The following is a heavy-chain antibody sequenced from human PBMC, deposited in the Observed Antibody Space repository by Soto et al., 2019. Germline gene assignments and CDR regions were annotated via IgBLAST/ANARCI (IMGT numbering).Heavy chain of an antibody. J-gene: IGHJ6*02. CDR1: GFTFSNAW. Sequence: PGGSLRLSCAASGFTFSNAWMNWVRKAPGKGLEWVGRIKSKTDGGTTDYAAPVKGRFTISRDDSKNTLYLQMNSLKTEDTAVYYCTTVTCIAVAGCMDVWGQGTTVTVSS. D-gene: IGHD6-19*01. CDR2: IKSKTDGGTT. CDR3: TTVTCIAVAGCMDV. V-gene: IGHV3-15*07.